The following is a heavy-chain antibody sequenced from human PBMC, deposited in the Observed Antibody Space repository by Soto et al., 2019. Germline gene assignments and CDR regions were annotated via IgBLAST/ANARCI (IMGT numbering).Heavy chain of an antibody. V-gene: IGHV3-9*01. CDR3: LAAYGDYGDNVFDI. Sequence: GGSLRLSCAASGFTFDDYAMHWVRHAPGKGLEWVSGISWNSGSIGYADSVKGRFTISRDSAKNSLYLQMNSLRAEDTALYYCLAAYGDYGDNVFDIWGQGTMVTVSS. J-gene: IGHJ3*02. CDR2: ISWNSGSI. CDR1: GFTFDDYA. D-gene: IGHD4-17*01.